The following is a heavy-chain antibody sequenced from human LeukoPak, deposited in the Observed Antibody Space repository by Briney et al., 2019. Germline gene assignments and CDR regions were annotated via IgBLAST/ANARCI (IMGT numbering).Heavy chain of an antibody. J-gene: IGHJ6*03. V-gene: IGHV1-18*01. CDR1: GYTFTSYG. D-gene: IGHD4-11*01. CDR3: ARELGGRGSNYGYYYYMDV. CDR2: ISANNGNT. Sequence: ASVKVSCKASGYTFTSYGISWVRQAPGQGLEWMGWISANNGNTNYAQKLQGRVTMTTDTSTSTVYMELRSLRSDDTAVYYCARELGGRGSNYGYYYYMDVWGKGTTVTVSS.